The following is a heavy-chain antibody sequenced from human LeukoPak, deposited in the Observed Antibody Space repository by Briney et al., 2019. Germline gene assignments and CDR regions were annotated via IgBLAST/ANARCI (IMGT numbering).Heavy chain of an antibody. CDR1: GFTFSSYA. D-gene: IGHD2-2*02. J-gene: IGHJ4*02. V-gene: IGHV3-23*01. CDR2: ISGSGGST. CDR3: AKDLGYCSSTSCYTADY. Sequence: HPGGSLRLSCAASGFTFSSYAMSWVRQTPGKGLEWVSAISGSGGSTYYADSVKGRFTISRDNSKNTLYLQMNSLRAEDTAVYYCAKDLGYCSSTSCYTADYWGQGTLVTVSS.